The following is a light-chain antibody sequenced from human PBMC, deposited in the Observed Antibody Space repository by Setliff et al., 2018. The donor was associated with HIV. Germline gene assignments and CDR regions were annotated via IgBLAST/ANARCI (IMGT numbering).Light chain of an antibody. CDR1: TSDVGAYNY. CDR2: EVT. CDR3: SSHGAIGV. V-gene: IGLV2-8*01. Sequence: QSALTQPPSASGSPGQSVTISCTGTTSDVGAYNYVSWYQQHPGKAPKLIIYEVTKRPSGVPDRFSGSKSGNTASLTVSGLQAEDEADYYCSSHGAIGVFGTGTKVPS. J-gene: IGLJ1*01.